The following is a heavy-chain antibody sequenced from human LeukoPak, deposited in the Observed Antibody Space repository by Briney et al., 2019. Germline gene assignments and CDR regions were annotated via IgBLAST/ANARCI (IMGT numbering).Heavy chain of an antibody. J-gene: IGHJ4*02. CDR2: ISGSGGST. CDR1: GFSFNDYT. D-gene: IGHD6-19*01. V-gene: IGHV3-23*01. Sequence: GGSLRLSCAASGFSFNDYTMNWVRQAPGKGLEWVSAISGSGGSTYYADSVKGRFTISRDNSKNTLYLQMNSLRAEDTAVYYCAKALPSSGWYWGFDYWGQGTLVTVSS. CDR3: AKALPSSGWYWGFDY.